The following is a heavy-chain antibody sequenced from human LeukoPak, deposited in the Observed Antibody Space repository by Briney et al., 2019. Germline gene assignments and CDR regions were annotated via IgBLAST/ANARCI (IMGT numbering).Heavy chain of an antibody. Sequence: AGGSLRLSCAASGFTVSAYAMAWVRQAPGKGLEWDSTIYDDNTYYADSVKGRFAISTDNSKNTLYLQMNSLRVEDTAVYFCAARKVRGVWFYLDYWGQGTLVTVSS. D-gene: IGHD3-10*01. J-gene: IGHJ4*02. CDR1: GFTVSAYA. V-gene: IGHV3-23*01. CDR3: AARKVRGVWFYLDY. CDR2: IYDDNT.